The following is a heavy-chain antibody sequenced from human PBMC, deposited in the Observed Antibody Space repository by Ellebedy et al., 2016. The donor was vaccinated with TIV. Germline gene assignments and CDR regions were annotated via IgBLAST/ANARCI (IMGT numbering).Heavy chain of an antibody. CDR2: IIPIFGTA. Sequence: AASVKVSCKASGGTFSSYAIRGVRQAQGQGLERMGGIIPIFGTANYAQKFQGRVTITADESTSTAYMELSNLRSEDTAVYYCARDLVGYCSGGLCLNYYLDVWGQGTTVTVSS. CDR3: ARDLVGYCSGGLCLNYYLDV. J-gene: IGHJ6*02. V-gene: IGHV1-69*13. CDR1: GGTFSSYA. D-gene: IGHD2-15*01.